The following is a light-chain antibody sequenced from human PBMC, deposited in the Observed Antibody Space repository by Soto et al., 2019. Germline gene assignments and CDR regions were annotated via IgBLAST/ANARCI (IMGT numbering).Light chain of an antibody. Sequence: QSVLTQPPSASGTPGQRVTISCSGTSSNIRTNYVYWYQRLPGTAPRLLIYLNNQRPSGVPDRFSGSKSGTSASLAISGLRSEDEADYYCAAWDDTLDAYVFGTGTKLTVL. J-gene: IGLJ1*01. CDR2: LNN. V-gene: IGLV1-47*01. CDR3: AAWDDTLDAYV. CDR1: SSNIRTNY.